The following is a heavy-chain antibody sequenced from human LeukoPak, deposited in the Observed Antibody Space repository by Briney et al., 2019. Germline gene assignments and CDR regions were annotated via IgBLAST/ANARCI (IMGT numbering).Heavy chain of an antibody. Sequence: SETLSLTCTVSGGSISSSSYYWGWIRQPPGKGLEWIGSIYYSGSTYYNPSLKSRVTISVDTSKNQFSLKLSSVTAADTAVYYCASFYDSAGYYYYMDVWGKGTTVTVSS. V-gene: IGHV4-39*01. J-gene: IGHJ6*03. CDR2: IYYSGST. CDR3: ASFYDSAGYYYYMDV. CDR1: GGSISSSSYY. D-gene: IGHD3-3*01.